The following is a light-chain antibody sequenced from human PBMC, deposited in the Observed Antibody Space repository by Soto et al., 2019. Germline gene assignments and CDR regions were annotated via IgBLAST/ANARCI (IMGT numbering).Light chain of an antibody. CDR2: GPS. J-gene: IGKJ1*01. V-gene: IGKV3-15*01. CDR1: QSVSRN. CDR3: QQYDSSPWGT. Sequence: ETVMLPSPGTLSPCPWARATLSCRASQSVSRNLAWYQQRPGQAPRLLIYGPSIRATGVPARFSGGGSGTDFTLTISSLQSEDFAVYYCQQYDSSPWGTFGQGTKVDIK.